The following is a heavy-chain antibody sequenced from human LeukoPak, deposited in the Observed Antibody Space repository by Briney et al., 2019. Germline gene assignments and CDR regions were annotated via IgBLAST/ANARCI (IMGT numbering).Heavy chain of an antibody. CDR2: IHYSGST. V-gene: IGHV4-61*05. Sequence: SETLSLTCTVSGGSISHSNYYWAWIRQPPGKGLEWIGYIHYSGSTHYNPSLKSRVTISVDTSKNQVSLKLRSVTAADTAVYYCARTTEGYAGGPGYSYYYYMDVWGKGTTVTISS. J-gene: IGHJ6*03. CDR3: ARTTEGYAGGPGYSYYYYMDV. CDR1: GGSISHSNYY. D-gene: IGHD5-12*01.